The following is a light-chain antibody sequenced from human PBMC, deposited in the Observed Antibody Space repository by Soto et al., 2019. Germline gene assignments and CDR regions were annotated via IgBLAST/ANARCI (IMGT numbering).Light chain of an antibody. CDR1: QSISSY. Sequence: EVVLTQSPDTLSLPPGERATLSCRASQSISSYLAWYQQKPGQAPRLLIYDASSRATGIPARFSGSGSGTDFTLTLSILEPEDFAVYYCQQLTDWPPQLTFGQGTKVEIK. V-gene: IGKV3-11*01. J-gene: IGKJ1*01. CDR3: QQLTDWPPQLT. CDR2: DAS.